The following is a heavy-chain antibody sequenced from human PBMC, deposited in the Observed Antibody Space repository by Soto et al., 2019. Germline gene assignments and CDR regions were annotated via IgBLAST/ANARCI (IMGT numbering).Heavy chain of an antibody. V-gene: IGHV3-21*01. CDR1: GFTCSSYS. Sequence: GGSLRLSCAASGFTCSSYSMNWVRQAPGKGLEWVSSISSSSSYIYYADSVKGRFTISRDNAKNSLYLQMNSLRAEDTAVYYCARDTNWNDAYWGQGTLVTVSS. J-gene: IGHJ4*02. CDR2: ISSSSSYI. D-gene: IGHD1-20*01. CDR3: ARDTNWNDAY.